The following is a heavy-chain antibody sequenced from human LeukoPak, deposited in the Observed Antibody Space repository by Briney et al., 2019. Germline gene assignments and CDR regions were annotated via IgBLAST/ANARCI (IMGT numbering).Heavy chain of an antibody. CDR2: ISAEGSNK. J-gene: IGHJ3*02. CDR3: AKGLSFYGDYVRAFDI. V-gene: IGHV3-30*18. D-gene: IGHD4-17*01. CDR1: GITFRSQG. Sequence: PGRSLRPSCAASGITFRSQGMHWVRQAPGNGLEWVAAISAEGSNKYYADSVKGRFTISRDNSKNTLYLQMNSLRAEDTAVYYCAKGLSFYGDYVRAFDIWGQGTMVTVSS.